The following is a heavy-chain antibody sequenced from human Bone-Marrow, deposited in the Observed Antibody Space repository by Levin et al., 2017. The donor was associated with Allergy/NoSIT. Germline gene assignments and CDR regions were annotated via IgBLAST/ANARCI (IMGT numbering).Heavy chain of an antibody. D-gene: IGHD3-22*01. CDR3: ARDRDHYDSFGYDLSAFDI. V-gene: IGHV4-61*01. Sequence: SETLSLTCTVSGVSVSSASYYWSWIRQPPGKGLEWIGYIYYSGSTIYNPSLKTRVTISLDTSKNQFSLRLNSVTAVDTAVYYCARDRDHYDSFGYDLSAFDIWGHGTVVTVSS. CDR2: IYYSGST. CDR1: GVSVSSASYY. J-gene: IGHJ3*02.